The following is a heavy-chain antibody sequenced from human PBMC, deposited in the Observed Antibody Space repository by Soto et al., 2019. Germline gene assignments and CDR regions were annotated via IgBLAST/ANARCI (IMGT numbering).Heavy chain of an antibody. CDR3: AKDRTPRLVRSLFDY. CDR2: ISYDGSNK. D-gene: IGHD6-19*01. J-gene: IGHJ4*02. Sequence: VGSLRLSCAASGFTFSSYGMHWVRQAPGKGLEWVAVISYDGSNKYYADSVKGRFTISRDNSKNTLYLQMNSLRAEDTAVYYCAKDRTPRLVRSLFDYWGQGTLVTVSS. V-gene: IGHV3-30*18. CDR1: GFTFSSYG.